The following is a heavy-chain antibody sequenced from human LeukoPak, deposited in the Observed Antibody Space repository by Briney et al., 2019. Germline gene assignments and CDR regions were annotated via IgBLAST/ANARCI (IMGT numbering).Heavy chain of an antibody. V-gene: IGHV1-18*01. CDR2: ISTYNGNT. CDR1: GYSFVLYG. J-gene: IGHJ5*02. Sequence: ASVKVSCKASGYSFVLYGISWVRQAPGQGPEWMGWISTYNGNTKYAEKFQGRVTMTTDTSTSTAYMELRSLRSDDTAVYYCARGYSSSWYGGSNWFDPWGQGTLVTVSS. CDR3: ARGYSSSWYGGSNWFDP. D-gene: IGHD6-13*01.